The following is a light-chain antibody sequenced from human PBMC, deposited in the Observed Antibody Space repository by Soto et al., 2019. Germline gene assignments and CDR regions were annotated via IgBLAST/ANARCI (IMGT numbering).Light chain of an antibody. V-gene: IGLV2-14*01. CDR3: SSETSSKTLL. Sequence: QSVLTQPVSVSGSPGQSITISCTGTSNDVGSYNTVSWYQQHPGKVPKLMIYEVSNRPSGVSHRFSASKSGNTASLTISGLQAEDEADYYCSSETSSKTLLFGGGTKLTVL. CDR1: SNDVGSYNT. CDR2: EVS. J-gene: IGLJ2*01.